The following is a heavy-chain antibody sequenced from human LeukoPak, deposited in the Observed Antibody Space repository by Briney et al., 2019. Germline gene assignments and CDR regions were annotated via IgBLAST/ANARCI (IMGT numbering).Heavy chain of an antibody. CDR1: GGSISNSGYY. J-gene: IGHJ4*02. V-gene: IGHV4-39*01. CDR2: IYSSVST. CDR3: ARPGRGSYCTNGVCYFDY. D-gene: IGHD2-8*01. Sequence: SETLSLTCTVSGGSISNSGYYWAWIRQPPGKGLGWIGSIYSSVSTYYNPSLRSRVTISVDTSKNQFSLKLSSVTAADTAVYYCARPGRGSYCTNGVCYFDYWGQGTLVTVSS.